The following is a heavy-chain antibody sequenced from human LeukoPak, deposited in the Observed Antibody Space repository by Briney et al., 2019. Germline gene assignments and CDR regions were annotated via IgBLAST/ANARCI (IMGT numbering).Heavy chain of an antibody. CDR1: GFTFSSYE. CDR2: ISSSGSTI. V-gene: IGHV3-48*03. Sequence: PGGSLRLSCAASGFTFSSYEMNWVSQAPGKGLEWVSYISSSGSTIYYADSVKGRFTISRDNAKNSLYLQMNSLRAEDTAVYYCARDSPHYDILTGYYIPGYWGQGTLVTVSS. J-gene: IGHJ4*02. CDR3: ARDSPHYDILTGYYIPGY. D-gene: IGHD3-9*01.